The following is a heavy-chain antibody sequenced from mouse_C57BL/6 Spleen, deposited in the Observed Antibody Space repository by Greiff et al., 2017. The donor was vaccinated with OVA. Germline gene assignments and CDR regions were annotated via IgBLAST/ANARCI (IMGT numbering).Heavy chain of an antibody. J-gene: IGHJ3*01. CDR3: ARFIYYYGSSRGGFAY. D-gene: IGHD1-1*01. CDR1: GYTFTDHT. Sequence: VKLMESDAELVKPGASVKISCKVSGYTFTDHTIHWMKQRPEQGLEWIGYIYPRDGSTKYNEKFKGKATLTADKSSSTAYMQLNSLTSEDSAVYFCARFIYYYGSSRGGFAYWGQGTLVTVSA. CDR2: IYPRDGST. V-gene: IGHV1-78*01.